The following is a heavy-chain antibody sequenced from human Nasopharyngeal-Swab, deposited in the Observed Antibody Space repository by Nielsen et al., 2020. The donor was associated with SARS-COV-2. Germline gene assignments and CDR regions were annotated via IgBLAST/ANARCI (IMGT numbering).Heavy chain of an antibody. D-gene: IGHD3-16*01. CDR2: ISSSSSTI. CDR3: ARGPRASRGEYYYYYYMDV. Sequence: VRQAPGKGLEWVSYISSSSSTIYYADSVKGRFTTSRDNTKNSLYLQMNSLRAEDTAVYYCARGPRASRGEYYYYYYMDVWGKGTTVTVSS. V-gene: IGHV3-48*04. J-gene: IGHJ6*03.